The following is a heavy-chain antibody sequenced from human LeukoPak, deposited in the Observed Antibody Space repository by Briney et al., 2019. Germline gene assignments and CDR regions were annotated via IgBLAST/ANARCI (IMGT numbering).Heavy chain of an antibody. J-gene: IGHJ3*02. CDR3: ARDTTGNPAYCGGDCYSPDAFDI. Sequence: GGSLRLSCAGSGFTFASYAVHWVRRAPGKRLEWVAFISSDGTTEHYRDSVKGRFTLSRDNSKNTVSLQMNSLGTEDTAVYYCARDTTGNPAYCGGDCYSPDAFDIWGQGTMVTVSS. D-gene: IGHD2-21*02. CDR2: ISSDGTTE. V-gene: IGHV3-30-3*01. CDR1: GFTFASYA.